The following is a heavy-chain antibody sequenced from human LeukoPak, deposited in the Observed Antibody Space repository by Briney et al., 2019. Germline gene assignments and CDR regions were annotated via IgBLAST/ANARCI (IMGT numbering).Heavy chain of an antibody. Sequence: SETLSLTCTVSGYSISSGYYWGWIRQPPGQGLGWIGSIYHSGSTYYNPSLKSRVTISVDTSKNQFSLKLSSVTAADTAVYYCASGYYYRGDYWGQGTLVTVSS. CDR1: GYSISSGYY. V-gene: IGHV4-38-2*02. D-gene: IGHD3-22*01. CDR3: ASGYYYRGDY. J-gene: IGHJ4*02. CDR2: IYHSGST.